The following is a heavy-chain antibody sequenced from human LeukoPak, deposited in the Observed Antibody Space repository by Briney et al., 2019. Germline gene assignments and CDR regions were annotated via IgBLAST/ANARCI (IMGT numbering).Heavy chain of an antibody. J-gene: IGHJ6*04. CDR3: VELGITMIGGV. CDR1: GFTFSSYW. Sequence: QPGGSLRVSCAASGFTFSSYWMHWVRQAPGKGLVWVSRINSDGSSTSYADSVKGRFTISRDNAKNSLYLQMNSLRAEDTAVYYCVELGITMIGGVWGKGTTVTISS. D-gene: IGHD3-10*02. CDR2: INSDGSST. V-gene: IGHV3-74*01.